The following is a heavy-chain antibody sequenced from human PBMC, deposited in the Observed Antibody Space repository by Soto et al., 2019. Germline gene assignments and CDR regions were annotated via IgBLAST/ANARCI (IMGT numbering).Heavy chain of an antibody. V-gene: IGHV5-51*01. Sequence: PGESLKISCKASGYSFTTYWIGWVRQMPGKGLEWMGMIYPGDSDTRYSPPFQGQITISADKSITNAYLQWSSLKASDTAMYYCVRRMLRGVVDAFDVWGQGTMVTVSS. J-gene: IGHJ3*01. CDR3: VRRMLRGVVDAFDV. D-gene: IGHD3-10*01. CDR2: IYPGDSDT. CDR1: GYSFTTYW.